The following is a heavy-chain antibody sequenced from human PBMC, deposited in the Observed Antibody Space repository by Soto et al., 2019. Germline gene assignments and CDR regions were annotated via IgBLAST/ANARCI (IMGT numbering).Heavy chain of an antibody. CDR1: GGTFSSYA. J-gene: IGHJ4*02. CDR2: IIPIFGTA. Sequence: SVKVSCKASGGTFSSYAISWVRQAPGQGLEWMGGIIPIFGTANYAQKFQGRVTITADESTSTAYMELSSLRSEDTAVYYCAGLHLKYYYDSSGYAPWGQGTLVTVSS. V-gene: IGHV1-69*13. CDR3: AGLHLKYYYDSSGYAP. D-gene: IGHD3-22*01.